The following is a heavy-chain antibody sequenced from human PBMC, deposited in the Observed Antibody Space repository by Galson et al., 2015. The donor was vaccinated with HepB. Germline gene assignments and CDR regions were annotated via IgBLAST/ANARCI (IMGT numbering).Heavy chain of an antibody. D-gene: IGHD3-22*01. CDR3: ARDRYYDSSGYFDY. J-gene: IGHJ4*02. Sequence: SVKVSCKASGRTFSSYAISWVRQAPGQGLEWMGGIIPIFGTANYAQKFQGRVTITADESTSTAYMELSSLRSEDTAVYYCARDRYYDSSGYFDYWGQGTLVTVSS. V-gene: IGHV1-69*13. CDR2: IIPIFGTA. CDR1: GRTFSSYA.